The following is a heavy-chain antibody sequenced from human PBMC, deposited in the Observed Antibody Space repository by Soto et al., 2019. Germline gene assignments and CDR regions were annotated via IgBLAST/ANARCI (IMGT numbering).Heavy chain of an antibody. D-gene: IGHD2-15*01. V-gene: IGHV3-21*02. Sequence: AQLVESGGGLVKPGGSLRLSCAVSGFTLKTYTMSWVRQAPGRGLEWVSSISSSSSYIYTADSLKGRFTISRDNAENSLFLQMDSLRVEDTAVYFCARGRGHPGPYCITGGCDYYLDSWGQGILVTVSS. J-gene: IGHJ4*02. CDR2: ISSSSSYI. CDR1: GFTLKTYT. CDR3: ARGRGHPGPYCITGGCDYYLDS.